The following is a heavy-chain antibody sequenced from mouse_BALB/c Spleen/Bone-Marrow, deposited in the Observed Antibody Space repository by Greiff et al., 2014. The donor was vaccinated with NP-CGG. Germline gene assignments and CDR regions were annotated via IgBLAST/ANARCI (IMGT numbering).Heavy chain of an antibody. CDR2: IWSGGNT. V-gene: IGHV2-4*02. D-gene: IGHD2-14*01. J-gene: IGHJ4*01. CDR3: AGAYYRYAMDY. CDR1: GFSLTSYG. Sequence: QSSQSLSITCTVSGFSLTSYGVHWVRQPPGKGLEWLGVIWSGGNTDYNATFISRLSISKDNFKSRVFFKMNSLQADDTAIYYCAGAYYRYAMDYWGQGTSVTVSS.